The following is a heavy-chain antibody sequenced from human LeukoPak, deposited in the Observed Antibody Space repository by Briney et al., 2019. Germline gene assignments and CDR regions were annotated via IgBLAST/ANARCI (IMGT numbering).Heavy chain of an antibody. Sequence: PGGSLRLSCAASGFTFSSYAMSWVRQAPGKGLGWVSAISGSGGSTYYADSVKGRFTISRDNSKNTLYLQMNSLRAEDTAVYYCASRPRRIVGAKAGDYWGQGTLVTVSS. J-gene: IGHJ4*02. CDR2: ISGSGGST. D-gene: IGHD1-26*01. CDR3: ASRPRRIVGAKAGDY. V-gene: IGHV3-23*01. CDR1: GFTFSSYA.